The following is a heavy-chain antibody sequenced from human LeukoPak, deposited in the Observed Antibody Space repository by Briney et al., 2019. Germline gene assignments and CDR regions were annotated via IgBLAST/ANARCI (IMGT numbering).Heavy chain of an antibody. CDR2: ISAYDGKR. V-gene: IGHV1-18*01. J-gene: IGHJ4*02. Sequence: ASVKVSCTTSGYTFTSYGISWVRQAPGQGLEWMGLISAYDGKRNYAQKLQGRVTMTTDTPTSTAYMELRSLRSDDTAVFFCARGPYYHDNGPYYFDYWGQGTLVTVSS. CDR3: ARGPYYHDNGPYYFDY. D-gene: IGHD3-22*01. CDR1: GYTFTSYG.